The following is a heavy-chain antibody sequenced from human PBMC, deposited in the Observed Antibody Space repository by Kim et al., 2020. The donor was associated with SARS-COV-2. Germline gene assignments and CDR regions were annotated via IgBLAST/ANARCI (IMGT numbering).Heavy chain of an antibody. D-gene: IGHD5-18*01. J-gene: IGHJ4*02. CDR3: ARGYTAMPKDGDY. Sequence: SPSCQGHVTISADKSISTAYLQWSSLKASDTAMYYCARGYTAMPKDGDYWGQGTLVTVSS. V-gene: IGHV5-10-1*01.